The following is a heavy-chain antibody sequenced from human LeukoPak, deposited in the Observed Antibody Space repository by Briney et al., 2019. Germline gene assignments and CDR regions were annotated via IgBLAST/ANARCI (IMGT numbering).Heavy chain of an antibody. CDR3: ARDNGAGYYYYLDV. Sequence: GGSLRLSCAASGFKVSSRYRSWVRQAPGRGLEWVSVIYSGGSTYYADSVKGRFIISRDNLKNTVFLQVNSLRVEDTAVYYCARDNGAGYYYYLDVWGKGTTVTVSS. V-gene: IGHV3-53*01. CDR1: GFKVSSRY. CDR2: IYSGGST. D-gene: IGHD6-19*01. J-gene: IGHJ6*03.